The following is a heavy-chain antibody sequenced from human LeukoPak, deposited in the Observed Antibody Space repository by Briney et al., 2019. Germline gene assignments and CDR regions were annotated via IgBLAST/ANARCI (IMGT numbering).Heavy chain of an antibody. V-gene: IGHV3-23*01. CDR2: ISGRGDNT. CDR3: AKDRGY. Sequence: GGSLRLSCAASGFTFSTYGMSWVRQAPGKGLEWVSAISGRGDNTYYADSVKGRFTISRDNSQNTLSLQMNSLRAGDPSVYYCAKDRGYWGQGTLVTVPS. J-gene: IGHJ4*02. CDR1: GFTFSTYG.